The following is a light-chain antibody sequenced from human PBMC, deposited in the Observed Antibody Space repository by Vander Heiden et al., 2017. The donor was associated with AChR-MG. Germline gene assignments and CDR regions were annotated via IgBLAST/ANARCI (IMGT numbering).Light chain of an antibody. CDR2: EVS. Sequence: QSALTHPPSASASPGHSVTISSAGPAGDVRGYNFVPWYQQEPGKDPKLMIYEVSKRPSGVHDRFSGSKSGNTASLTVSGLQAEDEADYYCTSYAGNINLVFGGGTKLTVL. CDR1: AGDVRGYNF. CDR3: TSYAGNINLV. V-gene: IGLV2-8*01. J-gene: IGLJ2*01.